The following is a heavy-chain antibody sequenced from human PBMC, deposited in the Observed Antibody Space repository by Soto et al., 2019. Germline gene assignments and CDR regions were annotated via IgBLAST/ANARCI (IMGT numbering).Heavy chain of an antibody. CDR1: GYTFTSYG. CDR2: ISAYNGNT. V-gene: IGHV1-18*01. J-gene: IGHJ6*02. CDR3: ASGGVLSVVGYYYYGMDV. Sequence: QVQLVQSGAEVKKPGASVKVSCKASGYTFTSYGISWVRQAPGQGLEWMGWISAYNGNTNYAQKLQGRVTMTTDTTPSTADMELSSLRSDDTAVYYCASGGVLSVVGYYYYGMDVWGQGTTVTVSS. D-gene: IGHD2-15*01.